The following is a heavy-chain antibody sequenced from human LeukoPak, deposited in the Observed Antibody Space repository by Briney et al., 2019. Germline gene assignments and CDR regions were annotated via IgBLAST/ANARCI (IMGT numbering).Heavy chain of an antibody. J-gene: IGHJ5*02. CDR3: ARGRSSSSWWFDP. V-gene: IGHV4-34*01. Sequence: SETLSLTCAVYGGSFSGYYWSWIRQPPGKGLEWIGEINHSGSTNYNPSLKSRVTISVDTSKNQFSLKLSSVTAADTAVYYCARGRSSSSWWFDPWGQGTLVTVSS. CDR1: GGSFSGYY. CDR2: INHSGST. D-gene: IGHD6-6*01.